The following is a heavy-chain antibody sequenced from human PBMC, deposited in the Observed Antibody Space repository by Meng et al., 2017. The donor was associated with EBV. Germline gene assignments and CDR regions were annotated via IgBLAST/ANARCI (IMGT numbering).Heavy chain of an antibody. CDR2: VHYTGST. V-gene: IGHV4-39*01. D-gene: IGHD6-19*01. CDR1: XDSISSFYY. CDR3: ARPFPSWQSPRLDPFGA. Sequence: QLQLRESGPGQVKPSXXXXLXXXVSXDSISSFYYWGWIRQPPGRGLEWIGSVHYTGSTYYSPSLKSRVTVSVDTSKNQFSLRLTSVTAADMAVYYCARPFPSWQSPRLDPFGAWGQGTLVTVSS. J-gene: IGHJ5*02.